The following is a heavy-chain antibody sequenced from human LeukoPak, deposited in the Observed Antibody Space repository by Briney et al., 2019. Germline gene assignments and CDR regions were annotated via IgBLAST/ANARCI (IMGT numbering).Heavy chain of an antibody. V-gene: IGHV3-74*01. J-gene: IGHJ4*02. CDR1: GFTFSSYW. CDR3: ARSARDYYDSSGYYYPFDY. D-gene: IGHD3-22*01. CDR2: INSDGSST. Sequence: GGSLRPSCAASGFTFSSYWMHWVRQAPGKGLVWVSRINSDGSSTSYADSVKGRFTISRDNAKNTLYLQMNSLRAEDTAVYYCARSARDYYDSSGYYYPFDYWGQGTLVTVSS.